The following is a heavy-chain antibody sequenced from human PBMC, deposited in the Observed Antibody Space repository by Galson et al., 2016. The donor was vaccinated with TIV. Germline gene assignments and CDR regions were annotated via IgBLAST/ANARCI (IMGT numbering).Heavy chain of an antibody. Sequence: SLRLSCAGSGFTFSSYWMAWVRQAPGKGLEWVANVNQDGSVKYYVDSVKGRFTISRDNAKNSVNLQMNSLRAEDTAVYYCARAWAGSGSYRGQGTLVTVSS. CDR3: ARAWAGSGSY. CDR2: VNQDGSVK. J-gene: IGHJ4*02. V-gene: IGHV3-7*03. CDR1: GFTFSSYW. D-gene: IGHD1-26*01.